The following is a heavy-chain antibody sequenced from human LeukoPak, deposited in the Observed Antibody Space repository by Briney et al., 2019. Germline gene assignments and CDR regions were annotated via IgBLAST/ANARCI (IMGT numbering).Heavy chain of an antibody. V-gene: IGHV5-51*01. CDR1: GYSFTSYW. CDR3: ARRDYYCSSTSCYIDY. J-gene: IGHJ4*02. CDR2: IYPGDSDT. Sequence: GESLKISCKGSGYSFTSYWIGWVRRMPGKGLEWMGIIYPGDSDTRYSPSFQGQVTISADKSISTAYLQWSSLKASDTAIYYCARRDYYCSSTSCYIDYWGQGTLVTVSS. D-gene: IGHD2-2*01.